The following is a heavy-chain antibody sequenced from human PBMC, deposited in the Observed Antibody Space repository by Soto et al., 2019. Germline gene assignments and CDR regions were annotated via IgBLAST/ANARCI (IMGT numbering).Heavy chain of an antibody. J-gene: IGHJ6*02. CDR2: ISTYNGNT. Sequence: QVQLLQSGAEVKKPGASVKVSCKASGYRFTTYGITWVRLAPGQGLEWLGGISTYNGNTDYAKNLPDRVTMTTETSTSTAYMEVTSLTSDDTAVYYCARGLGTNGLDVWGQGTTVTVSS. CDR1: GYRFTTYG. D-gene: IGHD7-27*01. CDR3: ARGLGTNGLDV. V-gene: IGHV1-18*04.